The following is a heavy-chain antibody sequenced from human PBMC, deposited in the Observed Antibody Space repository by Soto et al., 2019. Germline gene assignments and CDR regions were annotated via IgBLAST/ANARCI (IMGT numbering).Heavy chain of an antibody. V-gene: IGHV3-48*04. J-gene: IGHJ4*02. CDR3: ARDRYDSLRY. CDR2: ISSSTSTI. D-gene: IGHD3-22*01. Sequence: GGSLRLSCAASGFTFSSYSMNWVRQAPGKGLEWVSYISSSTSTIYYADSVKGRFTISRDNAKNTLYLQMNSLRAEDTAVYYCARDRYDSLRYWGQGTLVTVSS. CDR1: GFTFSSYS.